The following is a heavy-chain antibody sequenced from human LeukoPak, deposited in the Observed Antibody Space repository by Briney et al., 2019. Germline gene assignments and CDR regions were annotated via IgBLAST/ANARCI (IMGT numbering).Heavy chain of an antibody. J-gene: IGHJ4*02. CDR1: CLSLSTSRRC. CDR3: VRTRDSGSSLFIDY. CDR2: IAWDAAK. Sequence: AGPSLFNPTPTLTLTGVLPCLSLSTSRRCVNKIRHCPGRTLQWLTRIAWDAAKSYRTSLKTRPTTSKDTSKTQVVLTLTTMDPVDTATYFCVRTRDSGSSLFIDYWGRGTLVTVSS. D-gene: IGHD6-6*01. V-gene: IGHV2-70*11.